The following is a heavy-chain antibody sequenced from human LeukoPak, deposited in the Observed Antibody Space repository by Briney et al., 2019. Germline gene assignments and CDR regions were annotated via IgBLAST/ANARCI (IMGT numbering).Heavy chain of an antibody. D-gene: IGHD3-22*01. J-gene: IGHJ4*02. Sequence: PGGSLRLSCAASGFTFSDYYMSWIRQAPGKGLEWVSYISSSGSTIYYADSVKGRFTISRDNAKNSLYLQMNSLRAEDTAVYYCTTSNYYYDSNAWYWGQGALVTVSS. CDR1: GFTFSDYY. CDR3: TTSNYYYDSNAWY. V-gene: IGHV3-11*01. CDR2: ISSSGSTI.